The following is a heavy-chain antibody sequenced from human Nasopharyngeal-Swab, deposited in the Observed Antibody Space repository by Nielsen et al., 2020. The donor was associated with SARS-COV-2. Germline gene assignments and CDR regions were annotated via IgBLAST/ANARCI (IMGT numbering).Heavy chain of an antibody. CDR2: IYSSGST. J-gene: IGHJ5*02. CDR1: GGSISNYF. D-gene: IGHD5-18*01. CDR3: AMHAGNNYGCRWFDP. V-gene: IGHV4-59*08. Sequence: SETLSLTCTVSGGSISNYFWSWIRQPPGKGLEWIGYIYSSGSTNYNPSLRSRVTISVDTSRNQFSLKLSSVTAADTAVYYCAMHAGNNYGCRWFDPWGQGTLVTVSS.